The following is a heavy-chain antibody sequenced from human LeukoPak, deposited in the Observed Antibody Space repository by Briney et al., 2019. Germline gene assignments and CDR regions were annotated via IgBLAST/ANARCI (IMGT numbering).Heavy chain of an antibody. D-gene: IGHD6-19*01. CDR3: AKGKQWLVPEDAFDI. CDR1: GFTFDDYA. Sequence: SLRLSCAASGFTFDDYAMHWVRPAPGKGLECVSGISWNSGSIGYADSVKGRFTISRDNAKNSLYLQMNSLRAEDTALYYCAKGKQWLVPEDAFDIWGQGTMVTVSS. V-gene: IGHV3-9*01. CDR2: ISWNSGSI. J-gene: IGHJ3*02.